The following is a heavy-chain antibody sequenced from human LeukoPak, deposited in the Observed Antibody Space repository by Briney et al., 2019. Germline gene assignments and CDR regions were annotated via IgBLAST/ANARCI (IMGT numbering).Heavy chain of an antibody. Sequence: PSGTLSLTCTVSGDTINPYHWTWIRQTAGKGLEWIGRVHMSGSTNYNPSLWSRVAISMDNSKNQFSLKVNSVTAADTGVYYCARDESSRDDSGGYHYWGQGTLVTVSS. J-gene: IGHJ4*02. CDR3: ARDESSRDDSGGYHY. CDR2: VHMSGST. D-gene: IGHD3-22*01. V-gene: IGHV4-4*07. CDR1: GDTINPYH.